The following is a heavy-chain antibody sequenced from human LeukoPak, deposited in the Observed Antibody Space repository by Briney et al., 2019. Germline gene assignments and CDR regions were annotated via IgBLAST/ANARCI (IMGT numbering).Heavy chain of an antibody. CDR1: GFTFSDYS. D-gene: IGHD3/OR15-3a*01. J-gene: IGHJ4*02. Sequence: GRSLRLSCAASGFTFSDYSMHWVRQAPGKGLEWVAVISNGGSRKFYGDTVKGRFTISRDNSKNTLYLQMNSLRAEDTAVYYCAARTSNYYNIDYWGQGTLVTVSS. CDR3: AARTSNYYNIDY. V-gene: IGHV3-30-3*01. CDR2: ISNGGSRK.